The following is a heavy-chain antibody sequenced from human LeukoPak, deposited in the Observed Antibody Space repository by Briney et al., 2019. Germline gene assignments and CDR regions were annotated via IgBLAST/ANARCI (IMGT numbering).Heavy chain of an antibody. CDR3: AREGFRYYGSGSLSA. Sequence: GGSLRLSCAASGFTFSSYAMHWVRQAPGKGLEWVAVISYDGSNKYYADSVKGRFTISRDNSKNTLYLQMNSLRAEDTAVYYCAREGFRYYGSGSLSAWGQGTLVTVSS. CDR2: ISYDGSNK. CDR1: GFTFSSYA. V-gene: IGHV3-30-3*01. D-gene: IGHD3-10*01. J-gene: IGHJ5*02.